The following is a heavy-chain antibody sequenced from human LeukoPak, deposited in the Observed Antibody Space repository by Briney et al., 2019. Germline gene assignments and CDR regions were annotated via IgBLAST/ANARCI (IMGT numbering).Heavy chain of an antibody. V-gene: IGHV3-7*01. Sequence: PGGSLRLSCVASGFTFTSFYMSWVRQAPGKGLEWVANINLDGSEQYYVDSVKGRFTISRDNAKNSLYLQMNGLRAEDTAVYYCVRTSRSSSTDSWGQGTLVTVSS. D-gene: IGHD6-6*01. CDR1: GFTFTSFY. CDR2: INLDGSEQ. CDR3: VRTSRSSSTDS. J-gene: IGHJ5*01.